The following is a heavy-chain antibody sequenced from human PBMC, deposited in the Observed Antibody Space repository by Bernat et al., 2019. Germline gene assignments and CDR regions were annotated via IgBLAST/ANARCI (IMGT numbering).Heavy chain of an antibody. J-gene: IGHJ4*02. V-gene: IGHV3-30*03. CDR1: GFTLSSYG. CDR2: ISYDGSNK. Sequence: QVQLVESGGGVVQPGRSLRLSCAASGFTLSSYGMHWVRQAPGKGLEWVAVISYDGSNKYYADSVKGRFTISRDNSKNTLYLQMNSLRAEDTAVYYCAGAPISPATPHFDYWGQGTLVTVSS. CDR3: AGAPISPATPHFDY.